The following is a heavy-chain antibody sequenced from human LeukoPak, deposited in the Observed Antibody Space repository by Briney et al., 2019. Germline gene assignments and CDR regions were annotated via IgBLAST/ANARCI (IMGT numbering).Heavy chain of an antibody. Sequence: GGSLRLSCAASGFTFSNACMRWVRQASGWGLEWVGRIKSKTDGGTTDYAAPVKGRFTIPRDDSKNTLYLQMNSLKTEDTAVYYCTTEEGVVVAATALYNWFDHWGQGTLVTVSS. CDR2: IKSKTDGGTT. CDR3: TTEEGVVVAATALYNWFDH. CDR1: GFTFSNAC. J-gene: IGHJ5*02. D-gene: IGHD2-15*01. V-gene: IGHV3-15*01.